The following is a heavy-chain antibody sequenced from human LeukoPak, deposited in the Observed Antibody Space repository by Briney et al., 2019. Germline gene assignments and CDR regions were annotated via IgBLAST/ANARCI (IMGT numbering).Heavy chain of an antibody. CDR1: GGSISSGSYY. V-gene: IGHV4-61*02. Sequence: SETLSLTCTVSGGSISSGSYYWSWIRQPAGKGLEWIGRIYTSGSTNYNPSLKSRVTISVDTSKNQSSLKLSSVTAADTAVYYCARGAGVPAAIGGSWFDPWGQGTLVTVSS. D-gene: IGHD2-2*02. J-gene: IGHJ5*02. CDR2: IYTSGST. CDR3: ARGAGVPAAIGGSWFDP.